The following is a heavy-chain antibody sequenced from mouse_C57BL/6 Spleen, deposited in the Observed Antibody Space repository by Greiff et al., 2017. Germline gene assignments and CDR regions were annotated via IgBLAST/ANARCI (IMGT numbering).Heavy chain of an antibody. CDR2: IYPGDGDT. CDR3: ARTYHGSSNFDY. Sequence: VKLLESGPELVKPGASVKISCKASGYAFSSSWMNWVKQRPGKGLEWIGRIYPGDGDTNYNGKFKGKATLTADKSSSTAYMQLSSLTSEDSAVYFCARTYHGSSNFDYWGQGTTLTVSS. J-gene: IGHJ2*01. CDR1: GYAFSSSW. V-gene: IGHV1-82*01. D-gene: IGHD1-1*01.